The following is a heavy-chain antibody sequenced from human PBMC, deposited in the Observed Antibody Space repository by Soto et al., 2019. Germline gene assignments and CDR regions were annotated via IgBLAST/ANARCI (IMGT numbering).Heavy chain of an antibody. CDR2: IYYTGST. V-gene: IGHV4-39*02. CDR3: ARVVGIAAAGPYDF. J-gene: IGHJ4*02. D-gene: IGHD6-13*01. CDR1: GGSIASHNYY. Sequence: SETLSLTCNVSGGSIASHNYYGAWIRQPPGKGLEWIGSIYYTGSTYYGPSLKSRVTISVDTSKNQFSLSLTSVTASDTAMYYCARVVGIAAAGPYDFWGQGTLVTVSS.